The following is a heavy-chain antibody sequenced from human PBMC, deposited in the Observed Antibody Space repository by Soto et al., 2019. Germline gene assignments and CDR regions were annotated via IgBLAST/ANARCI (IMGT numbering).Heavy chain of an antibody. Sequence: QVQLQQSGPGLVKPSETLSLTCTVSGGSISSYYWSWIRQPPGKGLDWIGYIYYTEKTNYNPSLKSRVTISVDTSKNQFSLKLRSVPAADTGVYFCARARFQLLHPYYYGMDVWGQGTAVTVSS. D-gene: IGHD2-15*01. CDR2: IYYTEKT. CDR3: ARARFQLLHPYYYGMDV. J-gene: IGHJ6*02. V-gene: IGHV4-59*01. CDR1: GGSISSYY.